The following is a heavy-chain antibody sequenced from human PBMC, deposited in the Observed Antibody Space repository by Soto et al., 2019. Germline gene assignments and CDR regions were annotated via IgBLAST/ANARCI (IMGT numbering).Heavy chain of an antibody. J-gene: IGHJ6*02. D-gene: IGHD3-10*01. CDR2: INYDGYS. CDR1: GGSITNYY. Sequence: QVQLQESGPGLVKPSETLSLTCTVSGGSITNYYCSWFRQPPGKGLEWIGYINYDGYSAYNLSLKRRVTLSMDASTTHFSLMLESVTATDTAVYYCARHGFGHLHGLVDVWGPGTTVIVSS. CDR3: ARHGFGHLHGLVDV. V-gene: IGHV4-59*08.